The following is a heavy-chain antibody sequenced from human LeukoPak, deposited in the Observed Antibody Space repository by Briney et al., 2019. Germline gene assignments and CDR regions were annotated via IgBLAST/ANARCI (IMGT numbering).Heavy chain of an antibody. CDR2: INPNSGGT. CDR1: GYTFTGYY. CDR3: ARVRGWSSQFDAFDI. J-gene: IGHJ3*02. V-gene: IGHV1-2*06. D-gene: IGHD3-3*01. Sequence: ASVKVSCKASGYTFTGYYMHWVRQAPGQGLEWMGRINPNSGGTNYAQKFQGRVTMTRDTSISTAYMELSRLRTDDMAVYYCARVRGWSSQFDAFDIWGQGTMVTVSS.